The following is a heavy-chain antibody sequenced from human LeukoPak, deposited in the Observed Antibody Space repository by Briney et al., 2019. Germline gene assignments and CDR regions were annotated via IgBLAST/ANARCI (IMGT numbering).Heavy chain of an antibody. V-gene: IGHV3-74*01. CDR3: ARDRGQYYDSSGYDY. J-gene: IGHJ4*02. D-gene: IGHD3-22*01. Sequence: PGGSLRLSCAASGFTFSNSWMHWVRQAPGRGLVWVSRINGDGSTTDYADSVKGRFTISRDNAKNSLYLQMNSLRADDTAVYYCARDRGQYYDSSGYDYWGQGTLVTVSS. CDR1: GFTFSNSW. CDR2: INGDGSTT.